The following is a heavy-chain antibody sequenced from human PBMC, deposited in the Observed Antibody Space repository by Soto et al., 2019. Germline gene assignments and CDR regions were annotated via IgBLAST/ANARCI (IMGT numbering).Heavy chain of an antibody. Sequence: PGGSLRLSCAASGFTFSSYDVSWVRPAPGKGLEWVAAISAGVSTSNAGHNNGGSTISRDNSKNTLYQQMNSLRAEDTTVYYCAKELKVGPDHSFDYWGQGTPVTVSS. V-gene: IGHV3-23*01. CDR3: AKELKVGPDHSFDY. CDR1: GFTFSSYD. J-gene: IGHJ4*02. CDR2: ISAGVST. D-gene: IGHD1-26*01.